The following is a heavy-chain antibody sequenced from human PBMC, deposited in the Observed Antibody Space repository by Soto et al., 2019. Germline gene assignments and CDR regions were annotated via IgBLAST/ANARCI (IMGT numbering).Heavy chain of an antibody. CDR1: GGSISSSY. J-gene: IGHJ4*02. Sequence: WETLSLTCTVSGGSISSSYWSWILQPPGKGLEWIGYIYDSGSTYYNSSLKSRVTMSVDTSKNQFSLKLSSVTAADTAVYYCARGHSRGWDVYFEYRGQGTLVTVTS. D-gene: IGHD6-19*01. CDR2: IYDSGST. CDR3: ARGHSRGWDVYFEY. V-gene: IGHV4-59*08.